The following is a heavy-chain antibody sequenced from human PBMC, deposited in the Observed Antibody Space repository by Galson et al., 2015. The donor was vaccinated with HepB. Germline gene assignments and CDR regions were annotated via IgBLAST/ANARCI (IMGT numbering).Heavy chain of an antibody. CDR3: ARGTDYYYGMTS. CDR1: GGTFSSYA. J-gene: IGHJ6*02. CDR2: IIPIFGTA. Sequence: SVKVSCKASGGTFSSYAISWVRQAPGQGLEWMGGIIPIFGTANYAQKFQGRVTITADESTSTAYMELSSLRSEDTAVYYCARGTDYYYGMTSGAKGPRSPSP. V-gene: IGHV1-69*13. D-gene: IGHD1-1*01.